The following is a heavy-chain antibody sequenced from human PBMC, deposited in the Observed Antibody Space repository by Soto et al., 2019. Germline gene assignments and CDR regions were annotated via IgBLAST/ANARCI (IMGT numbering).Heavy chain of an antibody. CDR1: GGSISSYY. CDR2: IYYSGST. Sequence: SETLSLTCTVSGGSISSYYWSWIRQPPGKGLEWIGYIYYSGSTKYNPSLKSRVTISEDTSKNQFSLKLRSVTAADTAVYYCARATMPYYYYVMDVWGQGTTVTVSS. V-gene: IGHV4-59*01. D-gene: IGHD2-2*01. CDR3: ARATMPYYYYVMDV. J-gene: IGHJ6*02.